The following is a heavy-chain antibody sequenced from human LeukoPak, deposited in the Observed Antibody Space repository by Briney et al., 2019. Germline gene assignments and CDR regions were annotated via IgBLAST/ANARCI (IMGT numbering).Heavy chain of an antibody. Sequence: ASVKVSCKASGYTFTSYGISWVRQAPGQGLEWMGWISAYNGNTNYAQKLQGRVTMTTDTSTSTACMELRSLRSDDTAVYYCARFEVRGVIIPLFDYWGQGTLVTVSS. D-gene: IGHD3-10*01. V-gene: IGHV1-18*01. J-gene: IGHJ4*02. CDR3: ARFEVRGVIIPLFDY. CDR1: GYTFTSYG. CDR2: ISAYNGNT.